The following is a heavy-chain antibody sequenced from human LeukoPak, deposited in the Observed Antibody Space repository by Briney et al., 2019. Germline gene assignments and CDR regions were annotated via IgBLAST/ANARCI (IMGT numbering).Heavy chain of an antibody. Sequence: ASVSVSCKASGYTFTSYGISWVRQAPGQGLEWMGWISGDNADTKTSEKFQGRVSMTTDTSTGTAYMDLRSLRSDDTAVYYCARGRRYYESSVYAWFFDYWGQGTLVTVSS. CDR2: ISGDNADT. CDR1: GYTFTSYG. CDR3: ARGRRYYESSVYAWFFDY. J-gene: IGHJ4*02. D-gene: IGHD3-22*01. V-gene: IGHV1-18*01.